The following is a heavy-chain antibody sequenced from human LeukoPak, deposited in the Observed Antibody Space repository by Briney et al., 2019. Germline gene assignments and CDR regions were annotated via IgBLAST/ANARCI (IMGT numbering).Heavy chain of an antibody. CDR1: GFTFSSYG. D-gene: IGHD2-2*01. CDR3: ARAKTVVVPARQNAFDI. Sequence: GGSLRLSCAASGFTFSSYGMHWVRQAPGKGLEWVAFIRYDGSNKYYADSVKGRFTISRDNSKNTLYLQMNSLRAEDTAVYYCARAKTVVVPARQNAFDIWGQGTMVTVSS. J-gene: IGHJ3*02. CDR2: IRYDGSNK. V-gene: IGHV3-30*02.